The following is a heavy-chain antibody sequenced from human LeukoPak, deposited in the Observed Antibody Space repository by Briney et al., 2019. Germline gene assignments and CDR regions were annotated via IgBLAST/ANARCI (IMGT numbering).Heavy chain of an antibody. Sequence: PGRSLRLSCAASGFTFSSYGMHWVRQAPGKGLEWVAVIWYDGSNKYYADSVKGRFTISRDNSKNMLYLQMNSLRAEDTAVYYCAREGGRYCSSTSCYPMAFDYWGQGTLVTVSS. CDR2: IWYDGSNK. J-gene: IGHJ4*02. D-gene: IGHD2-2*01. CDR1: GFTFSSYG. V-gene: IGHV3-33*01. CDR3: AREGGRYCSSTSCYPMAFDY.